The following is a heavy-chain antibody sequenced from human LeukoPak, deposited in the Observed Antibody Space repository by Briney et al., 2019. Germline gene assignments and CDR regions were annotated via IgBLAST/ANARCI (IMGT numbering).Heavy chain of an antibody. Sequence: ASVKVSCKASGYTFTSYDINWVRRATGQGLEWMGWMNPNSGNTGYAQKFQGRVTMTRNTSISTAYMELSSLRSEGTAVYYCARVASRQQLVPVYWGQGTLVTVSS. CDR1: GYTFTSYD. CDR2: MNPNSGNT. V-gene: IGHV1-8*01. D-gene: IGHD6-13*01. CDR3: ARVASRQQLVPVY. J-gene: IGHJ4*02.